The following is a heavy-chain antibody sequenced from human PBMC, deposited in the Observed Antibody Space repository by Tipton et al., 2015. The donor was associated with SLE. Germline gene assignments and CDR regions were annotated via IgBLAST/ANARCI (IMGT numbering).Heavy chain of an antibody. Sequence: TLSLTCIVSGDSISTYKWWSWVRQSPGKGMEWIGHIHHSGSTNYNPSLRSRVTMSVDTSKNQLSLKLTSVTAADTAVYFCAREWADDAFDIWGRGTRVTVSS. CDR3: AREWADDAFDI. CDR2: IHHSGST. CDR1: GDSISTYKW. V-gene: IGHV4-4*01. J-gene: IGHJ3*02.